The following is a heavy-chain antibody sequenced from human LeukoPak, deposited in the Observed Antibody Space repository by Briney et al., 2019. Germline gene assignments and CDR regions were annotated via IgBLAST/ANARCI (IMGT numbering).Heavy chain of an antibody. CDR1: GFTFSNYE. CDR3: ARDHYSSGWYYFDY. V-gene: IGHV3-48*03. D-gene: IGHD6-19*01. CDR2: IDSSGSNR. J-gene: IGHJ4*02. Sequence: GGSLRLSCAASGFTFSNYEMNWVRQAPGKGLEWVSYIDSSGSNRYYADSVKGRSTISRDNAKNAMYLQMNSLRAEDTAVYYCARDHYSSGWYYFDYWGQGALVTVSS.